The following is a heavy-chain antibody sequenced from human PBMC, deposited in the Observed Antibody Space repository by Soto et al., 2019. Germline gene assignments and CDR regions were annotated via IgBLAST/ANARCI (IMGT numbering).Heavy chain of an antibody. CDR2: ISPYNDDT. D-gene: IGHD3-22*01. V-gene: IGHV1-18*01. Sequence: GASVKVSCKASGYTFSSYAISWVRQAPGQGLEWLGWISPYNDDTKYAQKLQGRVFMTTDTPTKTAHLDLRSLRSDDTAVYYCARGGYYDSSDSRDYHYYGMDVWSQGTTVTVSS. CDR3: ARGGYYDSSDSRDYHYYGMDV. CDR1: GYTFSSYA. J-gene: IGHJ6*02.